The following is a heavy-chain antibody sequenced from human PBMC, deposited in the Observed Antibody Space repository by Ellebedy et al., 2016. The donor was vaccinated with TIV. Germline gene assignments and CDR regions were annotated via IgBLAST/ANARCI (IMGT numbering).Heavy chain of an antibody. CDR1: GDSVSSGDYY. D-gene: IGHD3-10*01. Sequence: SETLSLXXTVSGDSVSSGDYYWSWIRQPPGKGLEWIGCIYYSGSTFYNASLKSRLLISIDTSKKQFSLHLRSVTGADTAVYYCARGYSYGSDPSIWGQGTMVTVSA. CDR2: IYYSGST. CDR3: ARGYSYGSDPSI. V-gene: IGHV4-30-4*08. J-gene: IGHJ3*02.